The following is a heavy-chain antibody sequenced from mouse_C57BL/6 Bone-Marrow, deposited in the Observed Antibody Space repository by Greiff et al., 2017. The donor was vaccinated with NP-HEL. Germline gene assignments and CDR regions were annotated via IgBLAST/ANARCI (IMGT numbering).Heavy chain of an antibody. V-gene: IGHV5-9-1*02. J-gene: IGHJ4*01. CDR2: ISSGGDYI. CDR1: GFTFSSYA. CDR3: TRAKLFYAMDY. Sequence: EVQGVESGEGLAKPGGSLKLSCAASGFTFSSYAMSWVRQTPEKRLEWVAYISSGGDYIYYADTVKGRFTISRDNSRNTLYLQMSSLKSEDTAMYDCTRAKLFYAMDYWGQGTSVTVSS.